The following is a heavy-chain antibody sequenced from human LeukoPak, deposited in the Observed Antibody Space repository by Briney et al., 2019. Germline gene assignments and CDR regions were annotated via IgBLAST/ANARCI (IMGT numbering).Heavy chain of an antibody. V-gene: IGHV1-69*05. CDR3: ARGTYYYDSSAYYGVGFGYYMDV. CDR2: IIPIFGTT. J-gene: IGHJ6*03. Sequence: ASVKVSCXASGGTFSSYAISWVRQAPGQGLAWMGGIIPIFGTTNYAQKFQSRVTITTDESTSTAYMELSSLRSEDTAVYYCARGTYYYDSSAYYGVGFGYYMDVWGKGTTVTVSS. D-gene: IGHD3-22*01. CDR1: GGTFSSYA.